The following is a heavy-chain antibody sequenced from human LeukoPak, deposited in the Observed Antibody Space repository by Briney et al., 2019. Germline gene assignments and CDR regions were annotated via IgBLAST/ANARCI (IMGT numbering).Heavy chain of an antibody. CDR3: ARDSAHYYGSD. J-gene: IGHJ4*02. CDR2: ISSSGSYI. V-gene: IGHV3-21*01. D-gene: IGHD3-10*01. CDR1: GFTFSSYS. Sequence: GGSLRLSCAASGFTFSSYSMNWVRQAPGKGLEWVSSISSSGSYIYYADSVKGRFTISRDNAKNSLYLQMNSLRVEDTAVYYCARDSAHYYGSDWGQETLVTVSS.